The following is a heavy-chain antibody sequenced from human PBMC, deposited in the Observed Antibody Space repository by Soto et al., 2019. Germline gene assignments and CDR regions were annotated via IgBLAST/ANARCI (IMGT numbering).Heavy chain of an antibody. CDR2: IIPIFGTA. D-gene: IGHD3-22*01. J-gene: IGHJ6*02. CDR3: ARVSPYSSGQMSHYYYYYGMDV. V-gene: IGHV1-69*01. Sequence: QVQLVQSGAEVKKPGSSVKVSCKASGGTFSSYAISWVRQAPGQGLEWMGGIIPIFGTANYAQKFQGRVTITAEESTSTAYMELSSLRSEDTAVYYCARVSPYSSGQMSHYYYYYGMDVWGQGTTVTVSS. CDR1: GGTFSSYA.